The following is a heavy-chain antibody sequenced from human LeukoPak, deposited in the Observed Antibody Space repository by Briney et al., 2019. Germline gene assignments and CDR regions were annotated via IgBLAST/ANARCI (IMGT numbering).Heavy chain of an antibody. Sequence: PGGSLRLSCADSGFTFSSYWMYWVRQAPGKGLVWVSRINGDGSSTSYADSVKGRFTISRDNTKNTLFLQMNSLRAEDTAVYYCARDTCSGGGCYHYYYYYGLDMWGQGTTVTVSS. D-gene: IGHD2-15*01. CDR3: ARDTCSGGGCYHYYYYYGLDM. V-gene: IGHV3-74*01. CDR2: INGDGSST. J-gene: IGHJ6*02. CDR1: GFTFSSYW.